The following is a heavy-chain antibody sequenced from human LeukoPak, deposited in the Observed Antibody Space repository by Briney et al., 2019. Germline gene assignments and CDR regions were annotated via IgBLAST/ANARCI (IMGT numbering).Heavy chain of an antibody. CDR2: ISWNSGSI. D-gene: IGHD1-26*01. CDR3: AKAISGSHYHYYYYGMDV. J-gene: IGHJ6*02. CDR1: GFTFDDYA. V-gene: IGHV3-9*01. Sequence: PGGSLRLSCAASGFTFDDYAMHWVRQAPGKGLEWVSGISWNSGSIGYADSVKGRFTISRDNAKNSLYLQMNSLRAEDTALYYCAKAISGSHYHYYYYGMDVWGQGTTVTVSS.